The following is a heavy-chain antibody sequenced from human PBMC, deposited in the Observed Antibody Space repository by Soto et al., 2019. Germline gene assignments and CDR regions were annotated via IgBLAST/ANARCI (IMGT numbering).Heavy chain of an antibody. D-gene: IGHD3-9*01. V-gene: IGHV1-3*01. CDR1: GYTFTSYA. J-gene: IGHJ5*02. CDR2: INAGNGNT. CDR3: ARADQLRYFDWGKGRRNWFDP. Sequence: QVQLVQSGAEVKKPGASVKVSCKASGYTFTSYAMHWVRQAPGQRLEWMGWINAGNGNTKYSQKFQGRVTITRDTSASTAYMELSSLRSEDTAVYYCARADQLRYFDWGKGRRNWFDPWGQGTLVTVSS.